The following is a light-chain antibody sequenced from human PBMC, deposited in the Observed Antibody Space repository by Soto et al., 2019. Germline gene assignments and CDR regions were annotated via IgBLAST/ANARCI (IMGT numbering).Light chain of an antibody. J-gene: IGKJ2*01. CDR2: GAS. CDR3: QHCGSSPRT. CDR1: QSVSSSH. V-gene: IGKV3-20*01. Sequence: EIVLTQSPGTLSLSLGERATLSCRASQSVSSSHLAWYQQKPGQAPRLFMYGASNRATGIPDRFSGSGSGKDFTLSISRLEPEDFAVYFCQHCGSSPRTFGQGTKLEIK.